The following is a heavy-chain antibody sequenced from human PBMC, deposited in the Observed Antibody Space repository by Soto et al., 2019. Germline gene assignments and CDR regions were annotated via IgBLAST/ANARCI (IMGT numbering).Heavy chain of an antibody. CDR1: GYSFTSYW. D-gene: IGHD3-3*01. CDR3: ARAIFGVAQNWFDP. CDR2: IDPSDSYT. Sequence: GESLKTSCKGSGYSFTSYWISGVRQMPGKGLEWMGRIDPSDSYTNYSPSFQGHVTISADKSISTAHLQWSSLKASDTAMYYCARAIFGVAQNWFDPWGQGTLVTVSS. J-gene: IGHJ5*02. V-gene: IGHV5-10-1*01.